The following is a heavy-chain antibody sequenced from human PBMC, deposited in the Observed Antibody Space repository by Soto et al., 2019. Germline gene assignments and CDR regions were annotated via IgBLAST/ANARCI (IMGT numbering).Heavy chain of an antibody. CDR3: ARRAIDIVVVVAATKYAFDI. V-gene: IGHV4-39*01. CDR1: GGSISSSSYY. Sequence: SETLSLTCTVSGGSISSSSYYWGWIRQPPGKGLEWIGSIYYSGSTYYNPSLKSRVTISVDTSKNQFSLKLSSVTAADTAVYYCARRAIDIVVVVAATKYAFDIWGQGTMVTVS. D-gene: IGHD2-15*01. J-gene: IGHJ3*02. CDR2: IYYSGST.